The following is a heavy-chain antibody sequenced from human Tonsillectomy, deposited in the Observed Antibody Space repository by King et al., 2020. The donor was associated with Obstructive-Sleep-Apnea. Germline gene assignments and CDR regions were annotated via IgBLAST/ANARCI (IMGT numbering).Heavy chain of an antibody. CDR2: ISWNSGSL. V-gene: IGHV3-9*01. Sequence: VQLVESGGGVVQPGRSLRLSCAASGFTFDDYAMHWVRLAPGKGLEWVSGISWNSGSLDYADSVKGRFTISRDNTKNSLYLQMNSLRTEDTALYYCVKDYDYGDFFHYWGQGTLVTVSS. J-gene: IGHJ4*02. CDR1: GFTFDDYA. CDR3: VKDYDYGDFFHY. D-gene: IGHD4-17*01.